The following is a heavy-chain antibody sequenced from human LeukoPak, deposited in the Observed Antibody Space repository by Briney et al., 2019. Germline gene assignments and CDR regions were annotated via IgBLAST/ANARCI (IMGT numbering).Heavy chain of an antibody. CDR1: GYSFTTYW. J-gene: IGHJ3*01. CDR3: AKWGAGGDFDV. Sequence: GESLRISCKGSGYSFTTYWISWVRQMPGKGLEWMGMIDPSDSYTNYSPSFQGHVTISADTSISPAYLKWSSLKASDTAMYYCAKWGAGGDFDVWGQGTMVTVSS. V-gene: IGHV5-10-1*01. D-gene: IGHD3-16*01. CDR2: IDPSDSYT.